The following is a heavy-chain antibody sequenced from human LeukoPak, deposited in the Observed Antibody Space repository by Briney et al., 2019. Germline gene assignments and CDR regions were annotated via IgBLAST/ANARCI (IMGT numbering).Heavy chain of an antibody. J-gene: IGHJ4*02. Sequence: SETLSLTCTVSGASISSYYWTWIRQPAGKGLEWIGRIYTNGSTNYNPSLKSRVAMSVDTSKNQFSLKLSSVTAADTAVYYCARLSADSSSSRGFDYWGQGTLVTVSS. V-gene: IGHV4-4*07. D-gene: IGHD2-2*01. CDR1: GASISSYY. CDR3: ARLSADSSSSRGFDY. CDR2: IYTNGST.